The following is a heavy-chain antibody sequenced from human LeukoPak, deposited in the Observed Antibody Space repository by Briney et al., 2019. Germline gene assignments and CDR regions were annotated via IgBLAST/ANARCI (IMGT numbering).Heavy chain of an antibody. D-gene: IGHD6-25*01. V-gene: IGHV1-46*01. CDR2: INPSGGST. J-gene: IGHJ4*02. Sequence: ALVKVSCKASGYTFTSYYMHWVRQAPGQGLEWMGMINPSGGSTSYAQKFQGRVTMTRDTSTSTVYMELSSLRSEDTAVYYCASSSLLFSAAAGFYFGCRGQGTLVTVSS. CDR1: GYTFTSYY. CDR3: ASSSLLFSAAAGFYFGC.